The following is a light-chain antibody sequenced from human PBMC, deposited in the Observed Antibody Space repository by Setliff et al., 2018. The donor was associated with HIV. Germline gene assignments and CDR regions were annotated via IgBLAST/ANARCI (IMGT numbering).Light chain of an antibody. CDR1: SSNIGNNF. Sequence: QSVLTQPPSVSAAPGQKVTISCSGSSSNIGNNFVSWYQQLPGTAPKLHIYDNNKRPSGIPDRFSGSKSGTSATLGITGLQTGDEADYYCGTWDSSLSACVFGGGT. V-gene: IGLV1-51*01. CDR2: DNN. J-gene: IGLJ2*01. CDR3: GTWDSSLSACV.